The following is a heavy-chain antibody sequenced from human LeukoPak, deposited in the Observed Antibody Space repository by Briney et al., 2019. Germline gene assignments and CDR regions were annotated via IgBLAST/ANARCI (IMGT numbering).Heavy chain of an antibody. J-gene: IGHJ5*02. CDR2: ISYDGSSK. CDR3: ARPIAVADFDP. Sequence: PGRSLRLSCAASGFTFSSYGMHWVRQAPGKGLEWVAVISYDGSSKYYADSVKGRFTISRDNSKNTLYLQMNSLRAEDTAVYYCARPIAVADFDPWGQGTLVTVSS. CDR1: GFTFSSYG. V-gene: IGHV3-30*03. D-gene: IGHD6-19*01.